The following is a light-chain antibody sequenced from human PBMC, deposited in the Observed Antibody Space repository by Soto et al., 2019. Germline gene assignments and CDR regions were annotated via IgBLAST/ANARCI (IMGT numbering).Light chain of an antibody. J-gene: IGLJ1*01. CDR3: SSYTRRSTSV. CDR2: DVI. CDR1: SSDVGGYDY. V-gene: IGLV2-14*01. Sequence: QSALTQPASVSGAPGQSITISCTGTSSDVGGYDYVSWYQQHPGKAPTLLIYDVINRPAGVAFRFSGSKSGNTASLTISGLQAEEEAEYYCSSYTRRSTSVFGTGTKLTVL.